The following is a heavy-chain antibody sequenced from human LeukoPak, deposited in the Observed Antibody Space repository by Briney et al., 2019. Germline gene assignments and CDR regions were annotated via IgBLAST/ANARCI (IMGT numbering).Heavy chain of an antibody. Sequence: PGGSLRLSCAASGFTFSTGMSWVRQAPGKGLEWVSGISGGGVGTYYADSVKGRFTISRDNSKNTLYLQMNRLGAEDTAVYYCVKQEDSSSSWNYWGQGTLVTVSS. D-gene: IGHD6-13*01. J-gene: IGHJ4*02. CDR2: ISGGGVGT. V-gene: IGHV3-23*01. CDR3: VKQEDSSSSWNY. CDR1: GFTFSTG.